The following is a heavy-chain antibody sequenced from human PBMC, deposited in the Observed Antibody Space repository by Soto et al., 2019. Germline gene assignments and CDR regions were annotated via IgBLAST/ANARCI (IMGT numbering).Heavy chain of an antibody. V-gene: IGHV3-23*01. CDR1: GFTFSSYA. J-gene: IGHJ4*02. Sequence: PGGSLRLSCAASGFTFSSYAMSWVRQAPGKGLEWVSAISGSGGSTYYADSVKGRFTISRDNSKNTLYLQMNSLRAEDTAVYYCAKGHHVTTVTPRRYWGQGTLVTVSS. CDR3: AKGHHVTTVTPRRY. D-gene: IGHD4-17*01. CDR2: ISGSGGST.